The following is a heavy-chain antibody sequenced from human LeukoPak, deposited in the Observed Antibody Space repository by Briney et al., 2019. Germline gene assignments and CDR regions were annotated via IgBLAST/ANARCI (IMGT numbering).Heavy chain of an antibody. V-gene: IGHV1-18*01. Sequence: ASVKVSCKASGYTFTSYGISWVRQAPGQGREWMGWISAYNGNTNYAQKLQGRVTMTTDTSTSTAYMELRSLRSDDTAVYYCARVLGSTSCYGNDYWGQGTLVTVSS. D-gene: IGHD2-2*01. CDR3: ARVLGSTSCYGNDY. CDR1: GYTFTSYG. CDR2: ISAYNGNT. J-gene: IGHJ4*02.